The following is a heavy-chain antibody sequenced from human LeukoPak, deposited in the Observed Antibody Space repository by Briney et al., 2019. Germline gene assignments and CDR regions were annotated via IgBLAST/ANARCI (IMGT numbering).Heavy chain of an antibody. J-gene: IGHJ5*02. CDR2: TNPNSGGT. V-gene: IGHV1-2*02. D-gene: IGHD6-13*01. CDR3: ARVLRGIAAAGTRWFDP. CDR1: GYTFTGYY. Sequence: GASVKVSCKASGYTFTGYYMHWVRQAPGQGLEWMGWTNPNSGGTNYAQKFQGRVTMTRDTSISTAYMELSRLRSDDTAVYYCARVLRGIAAAGTRWFDPWGQGTLVTVSS.